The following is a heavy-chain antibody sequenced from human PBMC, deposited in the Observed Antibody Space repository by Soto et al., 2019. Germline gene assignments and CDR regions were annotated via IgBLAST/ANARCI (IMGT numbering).Heavy chain of an antibody. CDR1: GGSISSYY. V-gene: IGHV4-59*08. Sequence: SETLSLTCTVSGGSISSYYWSWIRQPPGKGLEWIGYIYYSGSTNYNPSLKSRVTISVDTSKNQFSLKLSSVTAADTAVYYCASTYYDFSPRPGNYYYYYMDVWGKGTTVTVSS. J-gene: IGHJ6*03. CDR2: IYYSGST. D-gene: IGHD3-3*01. CDR3: ASTYYDFSPRPGNYYYYYMDV.